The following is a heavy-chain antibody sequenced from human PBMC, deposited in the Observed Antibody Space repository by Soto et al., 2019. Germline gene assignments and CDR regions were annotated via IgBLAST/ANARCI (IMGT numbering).Heavy chain of an antibody. CDR2: FYDGNT. Sequence: SETLSLTCIVSGGSITRRSSYWAWIRQPPGKGLEWVGTFYDGNTYHNPSLRSRITIAVDTSKNQFSLKLNSVAAADTAFYYCATTRGLAVGGSFDYLGQGMLVTV. V-gene: IGHV4-39*01. D-gene: IGHD3-10*01. CDR3: ATTRGLAVGGSFDY. J-gene: IGHJ4*02. CDR1: GGSITRRSSY.